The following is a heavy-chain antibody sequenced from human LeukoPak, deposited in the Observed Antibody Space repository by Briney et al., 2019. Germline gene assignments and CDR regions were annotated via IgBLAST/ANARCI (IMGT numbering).Heavy chain of an antibody. D-gene: IGHD5-18*01. CDR1: GGIFSSYA. V-gene: IGHV1-69*13. J-gene: IGHJ4*02. Sequence: ASVKVSCKASGGIFSSYAISWVRQAPGQGLEWMGGIIPIFGTANYAQKFQGRVTITADESTSTAYMELSSLRSEDTAVYYCARLQGYSYGFGFDYWGQGTLVTVSS. CDR3: ARLQGYSYGFGFDY. CDR2: IIPIFGTA.